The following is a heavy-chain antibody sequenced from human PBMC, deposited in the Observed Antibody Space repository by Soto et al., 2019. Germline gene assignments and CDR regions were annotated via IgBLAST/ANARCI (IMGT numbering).Heavy chain of an antibody. CDR3: TRDQSTNHYYYYGMDV. J-gene: IGHJ6*02. V-gene: IGHV3-49*03. Sequence: GGSLRLSCTASGFTFGDYAMSWFRQAPGKGLEWVGFIRSKAYGGTTEYAASVKGRFTISRDDSKSIAYLQMNSLKTEDTAVYYCTRDQSTNHYYYYGMDVWGQATTVTVSS. CDR2: IRSKAYGGTT. D-gene: IGHD2-2*01. CDR1: GFTFGDYA.